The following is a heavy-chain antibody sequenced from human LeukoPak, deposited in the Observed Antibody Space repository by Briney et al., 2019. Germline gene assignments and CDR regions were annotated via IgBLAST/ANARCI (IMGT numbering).Heavy chain of an antibody. J-gene: IGHJ4*02. CDR3: AREAIAVAAGYFDY. V-gene: IGHV3-30-3*01. D-gene: IGHD6-19*01. CDR2: ISYDGSNK. CDR1: GFTFSSYA. Sequence: GGSLRLSCAESGFTFSSYAMQWVRQAPGKGLEWVAVISYDGSNKYYADSVKGRFTISRDNSKNTLYLQMNSLRAEDTAVYYCAREAIAVAAGYFDYWGQGTLVTVSS.